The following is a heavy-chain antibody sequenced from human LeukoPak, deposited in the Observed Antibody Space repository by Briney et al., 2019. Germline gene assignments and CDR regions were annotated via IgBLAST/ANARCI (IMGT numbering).Heavy chain of an antibody. D-gene: IGHD2-2*01. V-gene: IGHV4-34*01. CDR1: GGSFSGYY. Sequence: PSETLSLTCAVYGGSFSGYYWSWIRQPPGKGLEWIGEINHSGSTNYNPSLKSRVTISVDTSKNQFSLKLSSVTAADTAVYYCARDRPPDRVVVPAAIFDYWGQGTLVTVSS. J-gene: IGHJ4*02. CDR2: INHSGST. CDR3: ARDRPPDRVVVPAAIFDY.